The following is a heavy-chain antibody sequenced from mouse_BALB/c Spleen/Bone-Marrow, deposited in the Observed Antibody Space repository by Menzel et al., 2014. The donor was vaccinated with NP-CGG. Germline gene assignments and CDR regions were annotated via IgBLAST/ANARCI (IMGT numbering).Heavy chain of an antibody. CDR1: GYSITSDYA. D-gene: IGHD2-4*01. V-gene: IGHV3-2*02. J-gene: IGHJ2*01. CDR3: ARYDYDVGYFDY. CDR2: ISYSGSS. Sequence: DVKLVESGPGLVKPSQSLFLTCTVTGYSITSDYAWNWIRQFPGNKLEWMGYISYSGSSSYNPSLESRISITRDTSKTQFFLQLHSVTTEDTATYYCARYDYDVGYFDYWGQGTTLTVSS.